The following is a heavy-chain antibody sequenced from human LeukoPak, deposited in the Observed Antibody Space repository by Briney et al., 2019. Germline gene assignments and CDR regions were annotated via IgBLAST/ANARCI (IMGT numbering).Heavy chain of an antibody. CDR3: ARDRYYYDSSGKLYFDY. D-gene: IGHD3-22*01. J-gene: IGHJ4*02. V-gene: IGHV4-4*07. CDR2: IYTSGST. Sequence: SETLSLTCTVSGGSISSYYWSWLRQPAGKGLEWIGRIYTSGSTNYNPSLKSRVTMSVDTSKNQFSLKLSSVTAADTAVYYCARDRYYYDSSGKLYFDYWGQGTLVTVSS. CDR1: GGSISSYY.